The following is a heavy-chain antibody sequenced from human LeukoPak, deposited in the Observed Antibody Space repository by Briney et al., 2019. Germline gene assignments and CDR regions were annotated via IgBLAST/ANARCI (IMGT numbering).Heavy chain of an antibody. J-gene: IGHJ4*02. CDR3: AKSSKIAAAGPGQ. V-gene: IGHV3-30*18. CDR1: GFTFSSYG. Sequence: PGGSLRLSCAASGFTFSSYGMHWVRQAPGKGLEWVAVISYDGSNKYYADSVKGRFTTSRDNSKNTLYLQMNSLRAEDTAVYYCAKSSKIAAAGPGQWGQGTLVTVSS. CDR2: ISYDGSNK. D-gene: IGHD6-13*01.